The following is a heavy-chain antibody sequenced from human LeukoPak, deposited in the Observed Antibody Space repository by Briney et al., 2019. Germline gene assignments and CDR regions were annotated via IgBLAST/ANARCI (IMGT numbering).Heavy chain of an antibody. CDR1: GGSFSGYY. Sequence: SETLSLTCAVYGGSFSGYYWRWLRQPPGKGLEGGGEINHSGSTNYNPSLKRRVTISGDTSKKECSEKRSSVTAADTAVYYCARHSTAAAGPPVPYNSFDPWGQGTLVTVSS. V-gene: IGHV4-34*01. CDR3: ARHSTAAAGPPVPYNSFDP. CDR2: INHSGST. J-gene: IGHJ5*02. D-gene: IGHD6-13*01.